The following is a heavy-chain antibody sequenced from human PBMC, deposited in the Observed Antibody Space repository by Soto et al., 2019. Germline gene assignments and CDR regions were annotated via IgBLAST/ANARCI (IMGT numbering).Heavy chain of an antibody. CDR2: IWYDGSNK. V-gene: IGHV3-33*01. Sequence: GESLKISCAASGFTFSSYGMHWVRQAPGKGLEWVAVIWYDGSNKYYADSVKGRFTISRDNSKNTLYLQMNSLRAEDTAVYYCARDRLAVAGNGSAFAIWGQGTMVTVSS. D-gene: IGHD6-19*01. CDR1: GFTFSSYG. J-gene: IGHJ3*02. CDR3: ARDRLAVAGNGSAFAI.